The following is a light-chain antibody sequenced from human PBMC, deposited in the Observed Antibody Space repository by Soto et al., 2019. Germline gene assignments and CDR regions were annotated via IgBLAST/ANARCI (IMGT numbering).Light chain of an antibody. V-gene: IGKV1-5*03. CDR1: QTISSW. Sequence: DIQMTQSPSTLSGSGGDRVTITCRASQTISSWLAWYQQKPGKAPKLLIYKASTLKSGVPSRFRGSGSGTEFTLTISSLQPDDFATYYCQHYNSYSEAFGQGTKVDIK. CDR3: QHYNSYSEA. CDR2: KAS. J-gene: IGKJ1*01.